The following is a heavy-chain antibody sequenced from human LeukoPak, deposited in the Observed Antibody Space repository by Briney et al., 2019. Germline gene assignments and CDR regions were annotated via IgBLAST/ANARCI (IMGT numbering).Heavy chain of an antibody. CDR1: GFTFDDYA. J-gene: IGHJ4*02. CDR3: ARASGSRSGPFDY. Sequence: GRSLRLSCAASGFTFDDYAMPWVRQAPGKGLEWVSAISGSGGSSYSADSVKGRFTISRDNSKNTLYLQMNSLRAEDTAVYYCARASGSRSGPFDYWGQGTLVTVSS. CDR2: ISGSGGSS. D-gene: IGHD1-26*01. V-gene: IGHV3-23*01.